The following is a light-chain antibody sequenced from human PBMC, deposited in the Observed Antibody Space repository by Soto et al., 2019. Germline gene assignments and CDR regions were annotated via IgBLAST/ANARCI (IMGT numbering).Light chain of an antibody. CDR2: GAS. CDR1: QSVSSS. J-gene: IGKJ4*01. Sequence: EIVLTHSPATLSVSPGETVTLSCRASQSVSSSVAWYQQKPGRAPRLLISGASTRATGIPARFSGSGSGTDFTLTISSLQSEDLAVYHCQQYNAWPPLTVGGGTKVDIK. V-gene: IGKV3-15*01. CDR3: QQYNAWPPLT.